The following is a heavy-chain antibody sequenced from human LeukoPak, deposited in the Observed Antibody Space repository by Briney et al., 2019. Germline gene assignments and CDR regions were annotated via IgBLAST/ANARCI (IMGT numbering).Heavy chain of an antibody. D-gene: IGHD2-15*01. CDR3: ARRLCSGGSCYNSFDY. CDR1: GFTFSSYS. CDR2: ISSSSSYI. V-gene: IGHV3-21*04. J-gene: IGHJ4*02. Sequence: GGSLRLSCAASGFTFSSYSMNWVRQAPGKGLEWVSSISSSSSYIYYADSVKGRFTISRDNAKNSLYLQMNSLKASDTAMYYCARRLCSGGSCYNSFDYWGQGTLVTVSS.